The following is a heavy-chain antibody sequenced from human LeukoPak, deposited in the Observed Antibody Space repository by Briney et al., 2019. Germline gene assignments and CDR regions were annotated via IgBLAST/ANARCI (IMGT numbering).Heavy chain of an antibody. V-gene: IGHV3-30*04. J-gene: IGHJ4*02. CDR2: ISYDAYIK. CDR3: AKDAYFDTRGYPEY. CDR1: GFTFSSYA. D-gene: IGHD3-22*01. Sequence: QPGRSLRLSCAASGFTFSSYAMHWVRQAPGKGLEWVALISYDAYIKYYADSVKGRFTVSRDNSKNTVYLQVNSLRTEDTAVYYCAKDAYFDTRGYPEYWGQGTLVTVSS.